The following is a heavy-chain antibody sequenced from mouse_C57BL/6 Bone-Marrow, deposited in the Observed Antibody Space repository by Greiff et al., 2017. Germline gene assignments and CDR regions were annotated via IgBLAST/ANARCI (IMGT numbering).Heavy chain of an antibody. Sequence: EVKLMESGAELVRPGASVKLSCTASGFNIKDDYRKWVKKEPEQDREWSGGSDPEIGDTEDASKFQGKATITADTSSNTAYLQLSSLTSEDPAVYYCSSFDGNYFDFWGQGTPLTVAS. CDR1: GFNIKDDY. D-gene: IGHD2-3*01. CDR3: SSFDGNYFDF. CDR2: SDPEIGDT. J-gene: IGHJ2*01. V-gene: IGHV14-4*01.